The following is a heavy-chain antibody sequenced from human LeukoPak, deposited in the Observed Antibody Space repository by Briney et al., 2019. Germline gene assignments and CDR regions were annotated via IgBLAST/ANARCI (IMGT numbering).Heavy chain of an antibody. CDR2: IPASGGST. Sequence: PGGSLRLSCAGSGFTFSNYGLSWVRQAPGKGLEWVSVIPASGGSTYYADSMKGRFTISRDNSKNTLYLQVSSLRAEDTAVYYCARGSSAGWSQYFDYWGQGTLVTVSS. CDR3: ARGSSAGWSQYFDY. J-gene: IGHJ4*02. D-gene: IGHD6-19*01. V-gene: IGHV3-23*01. CDR1: GFTFSNYG.